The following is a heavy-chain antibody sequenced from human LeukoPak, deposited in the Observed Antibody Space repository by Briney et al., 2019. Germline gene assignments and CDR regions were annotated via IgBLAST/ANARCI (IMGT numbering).Heavy chain of an antibody. J-gene: IGHJ4*02. CDR3: ASSNATTQLKNSYGLYYFDY. CDR1: GGSFSGYY. Sequence: SETLSLTCAVYGGSFSGYYWSWIRQPPGKGLEWIGEINHSGSTNYNPSLKSRVTISVDTSRNQFSLKLSSVTAADTAVYYCASSNATTQLKNSYGLYYFDYWGQGTLVTVSS. CDR2: INHSGST. D-gene: IGHD5-18*01. V-gene: IGHV4-34*01.